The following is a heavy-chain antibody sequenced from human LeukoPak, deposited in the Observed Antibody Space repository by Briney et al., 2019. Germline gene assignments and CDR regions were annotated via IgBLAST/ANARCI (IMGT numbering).Heavy chain of an antibody. V-gene: IGHV4-31*03. D-gene: IGHD3-22*01. CDR2: IYYSGST. Sequence: PSETLSLTCTVSGGSISSGGYYWSWIRQHPGKGLEWIGYIYYSGSTYYNPSLKSRVTISVDTSKNQLSLKLSSVTAADTAVYYCARGKTIYYDSSGYYYDYWGQGTLVTVSS. CDR1: GGSISSGGYY. J-gene: IGHJ4*02. CDR3: ARGKTIYYDSSGYYYDY.